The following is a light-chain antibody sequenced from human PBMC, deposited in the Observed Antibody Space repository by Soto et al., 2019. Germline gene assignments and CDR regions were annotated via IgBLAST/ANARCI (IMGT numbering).Light chain of an antibody. V-gene: IGKV1-5*03. J-gene: IGKJ1*01. CDR2: RAS. CDR3: QQYETYSWT. Sequence: DIQMTQSPSTLSASVWDRVTITCRASQNINTWLAWYQQKPGKGPTLLIYRASRLESGVPSRFSGSGSGTEFARTISSLQPADFATYYCQQYETYSWTFGQGTKVDIK. CDR1: QNINTW.